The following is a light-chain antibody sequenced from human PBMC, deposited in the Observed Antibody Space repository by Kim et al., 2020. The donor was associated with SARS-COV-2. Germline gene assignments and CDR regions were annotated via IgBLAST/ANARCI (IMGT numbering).Light chain of an antibody. J-gene: IGKJ4*02. CDR1: HSVSSGQ. CDR2: DAS. Sequence: PGESATLFCRASHSVSSGQLAWYQHKPGQAPRLLIHDASIRATGIPDRFTGSGSGTHFTLVISRLEPEDFAFYLCQQYDDSPSFGGGTKVDI. CDR3: QQYDDSPS. V-gene: IGKV3-20*01.